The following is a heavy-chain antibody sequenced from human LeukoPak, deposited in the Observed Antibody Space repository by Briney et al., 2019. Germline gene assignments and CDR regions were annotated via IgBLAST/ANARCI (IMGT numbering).Heavy chain of an antibody. J-gene: IGHJ4*02. Sequence: GRPLRLSCVASGFTFSSYGIHWVRQAPGKGLEWVAVIRYDGSEKYYADSVQGRFTISRDNSKNTVYLEVNSLRAEDTAVYYCARVLGDWNRRLDYWGQGTLVTVSS. CDR2: IRYDGSEK. CDR3: ARVLGDWNRRLDY. V-gene: IGHV3-33*01. D-gene: IGHD3-16*01. CDR1: GFTFSSYG.